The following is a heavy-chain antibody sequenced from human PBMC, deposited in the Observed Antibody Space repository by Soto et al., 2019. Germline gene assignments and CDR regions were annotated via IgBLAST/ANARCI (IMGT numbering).Heavy chain of an antibody. CDR2: LDYSGTT. V-gene: IGHV4-59*01. J-gene: IGHJ4*02. Sequence: QVQLQESGPGLVKPPETLSLICTVSGGSISSYYWNWIRQSPGKGLEWIASLDYSGTTNYNPSLKSRITTSVDPSKKQFSLKMRSVTAADTAVYYCARDSFPPYSSSSKGFDYWGQGSLVTVST. D-gene: IGHD6-6*01. CDR1: GGSISSYY. CDR3: ARDSFPPYSSSSKGFDY.